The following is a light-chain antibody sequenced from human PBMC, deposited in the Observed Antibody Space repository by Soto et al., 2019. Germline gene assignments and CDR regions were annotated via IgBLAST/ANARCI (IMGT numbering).Light chain of an antibody. CDR1: NIGSKS. J-gene: IGLJ2*01. CDR3: QVWDSRTDHVV. CDR2: DDS. V-gene: IGLV3-21*02. Sequence: SYELTQPPSMSVAPGQTARITCGGTNIGSKSAHWYQQKPGQAPVLVVYDDSDRPSGIPERFSGSNSGNTATLTISRVEAGDEADYFCQVWDSRTDHVVFGGGTKLTVL.